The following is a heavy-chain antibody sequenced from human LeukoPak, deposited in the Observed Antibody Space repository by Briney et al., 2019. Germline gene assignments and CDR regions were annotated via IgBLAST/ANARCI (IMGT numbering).Heavy chain of an antibody. CDR3: ARRRYGLGSYSDAFDI. CDR1: GFTFISYD. Sequence: GGSLRLSCAASGFTFISYDMHWVRQPTGKSLEWVSGIDTAGGTYYAGSVKGRFTISRENAKNSLSLQMNSLRAGDTAVYYCARRRYGLGSYSDAFDIWGQGTMVTVSS. CDR2: IDTAGGT. V-gene: IGHV3-13*04. D-gene: IGHD3-10*01. J-gene: IGHJ3*02.